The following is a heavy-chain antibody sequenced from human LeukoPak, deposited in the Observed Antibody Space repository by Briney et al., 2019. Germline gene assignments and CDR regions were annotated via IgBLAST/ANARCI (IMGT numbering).Heavy chain of an antibody. CDR3: ARNDYYYMDV. Sequence: PSETLSLTCTVSGGSISSYYWSWIRQPPGKGLEWIGYIYYSGSTNYNPSPKSRVTISVDTSKNQFSLKLSSVTAADTAVYYCARNDYYYMDVWGKGTTVTVSS. CDR2: IYYSGST. J-gene: IGHJ6*03. V-gene: IGHV4-59*01. CDR1: GGSISSYY.